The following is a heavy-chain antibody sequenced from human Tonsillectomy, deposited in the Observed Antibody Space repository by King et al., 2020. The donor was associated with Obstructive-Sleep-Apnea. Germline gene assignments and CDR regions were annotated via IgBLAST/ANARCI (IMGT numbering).Heavy chain of an antibody. V-gene: IGHV3-13*01. J-gene: IGHJ6*02. CDR3: SRAGLRFGSVVVNYGMDV. CDR2: IGSAGDT. Sequence: VQLVESGGGLVQPGGSLRLSCAASGFTFSTYDMHWVRQATGESPEWVSTIGSAGDTHYAGSVKGRFSISRENAKNAFFLQMNSLRAGDKAVYYCSRAGLRFGSVVVNYGMDVWGQGTTVTVSS. CDR1: GFTFSTYD. D-gene: IGHD2-15*01.